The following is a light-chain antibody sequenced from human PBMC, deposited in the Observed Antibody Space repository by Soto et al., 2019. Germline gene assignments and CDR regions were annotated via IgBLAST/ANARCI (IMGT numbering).Light chain of an antibody. CDR3: QQYGTSLKT. Sequence: TPSPSSLSASVCDRVTITWRASQSISRNLAWYQQQPGQAPRLLIYDASNRATGVPDRFSGSGSGTDFTLTISRLEPEDFAVYYCQQYGTSLKTFGQGTKV. V-gene: IGKV3-20*01. J-gene: IGKJ1*01. CDR1: QSISRN. CDR2: DAS.